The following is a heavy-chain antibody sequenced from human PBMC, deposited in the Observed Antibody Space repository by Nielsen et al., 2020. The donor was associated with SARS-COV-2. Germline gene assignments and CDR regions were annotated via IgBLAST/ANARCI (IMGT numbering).Heavy chain of an antibody. CDR3: AREGRDDSGTERHGMDV. D-gene: IGHD3-10*01. CDR2: IYPGDSDT. CDR1: GYSFSSYW. J-gene: IGHJ6*02. Sequence: GESLKISCKGLGYSFSSYWIAWVRQMPGKGLEWMGIIYPGDSDTRYSPSFQGQVTISADESISTTYLQWRSLKASDTAMYYCAREGRDDSGTERHGMDVWGRGTTVTVSS. V-gene: IGHV5-51*01.